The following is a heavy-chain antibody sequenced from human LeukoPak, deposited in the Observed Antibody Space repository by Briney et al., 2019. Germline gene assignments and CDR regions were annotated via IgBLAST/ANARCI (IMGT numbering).Heavy chain of an antibody. CDR2: IWDDGSNK. D-gene: IGHD2-21*02. V-gene: IGHV3-30*02. CDR3: AKDFEGFCGGDCYSMDF. CDR1: GFIFSTYG. J-gene: IGHJ4*02. Sequence: GGSLRLSCAASGFIFSTYGMHSVRQAPGKGLGWVAVIWDDGSNKNYAESVRGRFTISRDNSKNTLYLQMNSLRHEDTAVYYCAKDFEGFCGGDCYSMDFWGKGTLATVSS.